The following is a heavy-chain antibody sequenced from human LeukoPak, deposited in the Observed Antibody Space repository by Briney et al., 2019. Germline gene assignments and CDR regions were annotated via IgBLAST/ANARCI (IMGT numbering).Heavy chain of an antibody. CDR2: ISGSGGST. Sequence: PGGSLRLSCAASGFTFSSYAMSWVRQAPGKGLEWVSAISGSGGSTYYADSVKGRFTISRDNSKNTLYLQMNSLRAEDTAVYYCARTYYDFWSGPDAFDIWGQGTMVTVSS. J-gene: IGHJ3*02. CDR3: ARTYYDFWSGPDAFDI. V-gene: IGHV3-23*01. D-gene: IGHD3-3*01. CDR1: GFTFSSYA.